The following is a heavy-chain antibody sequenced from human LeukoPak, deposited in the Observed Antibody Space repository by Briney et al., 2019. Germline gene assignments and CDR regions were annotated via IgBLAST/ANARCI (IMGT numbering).Heavy chain of an antibody. CDR2: IIPIFGTA. J-gene: IGHJ5*02. Sequence: ASVKVSCKASGGTFSSYAISWVRQAPGQGPEWMGGIIPIFGTANYAQKFQGRVTITADESTSTAYMELSSLRSEDTAVYYCATTLMVRETWGFDPWGQGTLVTVSS. V-gene: IGHV1-69*13. CDR3: ATTLMVRETWGFDP. D-gene: IGHD3-10*01. CDR1: GGTFSSYA.